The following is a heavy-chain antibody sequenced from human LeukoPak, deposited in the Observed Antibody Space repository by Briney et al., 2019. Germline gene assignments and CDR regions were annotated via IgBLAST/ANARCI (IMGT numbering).Heavy chain of an antibody. D-gene: IGHD2-15*01. CDR3: ARGRRGYCSGGSCYSGFYYFDY. Sequence: SVTVSFTASGSTFSSYTISWVRHAPGQGLEWRGGIFPSFCTSNYAQKYQGRVTITADEYTSTAYMELSSLRSEDTAVYYCARGRRGYCSGGSCYSGFYYFDYWGQGTLVTVSS. CDR1: GSTFSSYT. J-gene: IGHJ4*02. CDR2: IFPSFCTS. V-gene: IGHV1-69*13.